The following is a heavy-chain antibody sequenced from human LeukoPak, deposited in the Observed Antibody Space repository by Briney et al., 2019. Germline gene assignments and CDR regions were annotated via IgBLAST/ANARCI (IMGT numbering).Heavy chain of an antibody. CDR2: INSDGSST. J-gene: IGHJ4*02. D-gene: IGHD3-22*01. Sequence: GGSLRLSCAASGFTFSSYWMHWVRQAPGKGLVWVSRINSDGSSTSYADSVKGRFTISRDNAKNTLYLQMNSRRAEDTAVYYCARATRDYDFDYWGQGTLVTVSS. CDR3: ARATRDYDFDY. V-gene: IGHV3-74*01. CDR1: GFTFSSYW.